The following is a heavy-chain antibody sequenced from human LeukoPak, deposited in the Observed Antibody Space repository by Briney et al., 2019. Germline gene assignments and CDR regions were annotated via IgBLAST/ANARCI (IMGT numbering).Heavy chain of an antibody. CDR3: AKDGTDSYFDY. V-gene: IGHV3-23*01. J-gene: IGHJ4*02. CDR1: GFTFSSYA. CDR2: ISGSGGST. D-gene: IGHD1-1*01. Sequence: GGSPRLSCAASGFTFSSYAMSWVRQAPGKGLEWVSAISGSGGSTYYADSVKGRFTISRDNSKNTLYPQMNSLKAEDTAVYYCAKDGTDSYFDYWGQGTLVTVSS.